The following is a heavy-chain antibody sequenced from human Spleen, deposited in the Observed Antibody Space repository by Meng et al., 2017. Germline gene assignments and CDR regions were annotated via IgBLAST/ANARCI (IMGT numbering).Heavy chain of an antibody. CDR1: GFTFSDFE. CDR2: ISSSGSTK. Sequence: GGSLRLSCEVSGFTFSDFEMNWVRQAPGKGLEWVSYISSSGSTKYYADSVKGRFTISRDNAKNSLYLQMNSLRAEDTAVYYCARDLGYYDSSGYSGYWGQGTLVTVSS. CDR3: ARDLGYYDSSGYSGY. V-gene: IGHV3-48*03. D-gene: IGHD3-22*01. J-gene: IGHJ4*02.